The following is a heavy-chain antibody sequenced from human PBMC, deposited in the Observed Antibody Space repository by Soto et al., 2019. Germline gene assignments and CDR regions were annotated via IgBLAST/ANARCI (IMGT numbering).Heavy chain of an antibody. V-gene: IGHV4-59*08. Sequence: SETLSLTCTVSGGSISSYYWSWIRQPPGKGLEWIGDIYYSGSTNYNPSLKSRVTISVDTSKNQFSLKLSSVTAADTAVYYCARRYGGTFDYSGQATLRTVSS. D-gene: IGHD2-15*01. CDR3: ARRYGGTFDY. CDR2: IYYSGST. J-gene: IGHJ4*02. CDR1: GGSISSYY.